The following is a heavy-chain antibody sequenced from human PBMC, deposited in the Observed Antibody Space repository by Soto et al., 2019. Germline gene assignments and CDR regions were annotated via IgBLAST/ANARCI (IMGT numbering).Heavy chain of an antibody. CDR2: ISGYNGYT. CDR1: GYTFNTYG. J-gene: IGHJ6*02. D-gene: IGHD1-1*01. V-gene: IGHV1-18*04. CDR3: ARPGTILGRNGVDV. Sequence: QAQLVQSGAEVKKPGASVKVSCKTSGYTFNTYGISWVRQVPGQGPEWMGWISGYNGYTKYAQKFQGRVTMTTDTSTSTAYLEMRSLRSDDTAVFYCARPGTILGRNGVDVWGQGTAVIVSS.